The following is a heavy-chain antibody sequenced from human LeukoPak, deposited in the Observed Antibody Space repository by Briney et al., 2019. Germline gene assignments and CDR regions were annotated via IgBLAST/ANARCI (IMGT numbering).Heavy chain of an antibody. CDR3: ARGSNWFYYYYTMDV. Sequence: GGSLRLSCAASGFTFSSYAMHWVRQAPGEGLEWVAVISYDETNKYYPDSVKGRFTISRDNSKNTLYLQMNSLRPEDTAVYYCARGSNWFYYYYTMDVWGQGTTVTVSS. D-gene: IGHD6-13*01. CDR1: GFTFSSYA. CDR2: ISYDETNK. V-gene: IGHV3-30-3*01. J-gene: IGHJ6*02.